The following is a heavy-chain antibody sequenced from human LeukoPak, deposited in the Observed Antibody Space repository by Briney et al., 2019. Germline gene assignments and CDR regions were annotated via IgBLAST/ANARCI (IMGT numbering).Heavy chain of an antibody. D-gene: IGHD3-9*01. Sequence: ASLKVSCKASGYTFTGHYLHWVRQAPGQGLEWMGWLNPNTGDTLYIQKFQGRVTMTGDTSISTAYMELSRLMSDDTAVYYCARIGLKTTGYYRLDYWGQGTLVTVSS. CDR1: GYTFTGHY. J-gene: IGHJ4*02. CDR3: ARIGLKTTGYYRLDY. CDR2: LNPNTGDT. V-gene: IGHV1-2*02.